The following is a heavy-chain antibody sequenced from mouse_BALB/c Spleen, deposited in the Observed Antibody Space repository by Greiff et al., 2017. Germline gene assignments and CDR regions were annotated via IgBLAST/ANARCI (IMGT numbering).Heavy chain of an antibody. CDR3: ARRGNMITTTGFAY. CDR1: GFTFSSYA. D-gene: IGHD2-4*01. V-gene: IGHV5-6-5*01. CDR2: ISSGGST. J-gene: IGHJ3*01. Sequence: EVQLQQSGGGLVKPGGSLKLSCAASGFTFSSYAMSWVRQTPEKRLEWVASISSGGSTYYTDSVKGRFTISRDNARNILYLQMSSLRSEDTAMYYCARRGNMITTTGFAYWGQGTLVTVSA.